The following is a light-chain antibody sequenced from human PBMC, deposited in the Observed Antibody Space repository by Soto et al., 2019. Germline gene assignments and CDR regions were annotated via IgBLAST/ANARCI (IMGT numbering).Light chain of an antibody. J-gene: IGKJ2*01. Sequence: IQLTQSPSSLSASVGDRVTITCRASQAISDSLVWYQQNPGQAPKLLIYAASTLQSGVPSRFSGSGSGTDFTLTISSLHPADFSTYYCQQFKSYPYTFGQGTKLEI. CDR1: QAISDS. CDR2: AAS. V-gene: IGKV1-9*01. CDR3: QQFKSYPYT.